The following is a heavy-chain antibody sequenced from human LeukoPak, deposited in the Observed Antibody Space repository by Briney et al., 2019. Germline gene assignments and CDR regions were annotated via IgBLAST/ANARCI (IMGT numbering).Heavy chain of an antibody. V-gene: IGHV5-51*01. D-gene: IGHD6-19*01. J-gene: IGHJ4*02. Sequence: GESLKISCKGSGYSFNNYWIAWVRQMPGKGLELMGIIYPGDSDSRYSPSFQGQVTMSADKSISTAYLQWSSLKASDTAIYYCARREAVAALIDYWGQGTLVTVSS. CDR2: IYPGDSDS. CDR1: GYSFNNYW. CDR3: ARREAVAALIDY.